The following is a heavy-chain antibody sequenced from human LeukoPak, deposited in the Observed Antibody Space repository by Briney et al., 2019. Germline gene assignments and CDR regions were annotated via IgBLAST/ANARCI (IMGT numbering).Heavy chain of an antibody. CDR2: ISSSRSYI. CDR1: GFTFSSYS. CDR3: AKAPPRGSYCSSTSCLRGFDY. J-gene: IGHJ4*02. V-gene: IGHV3-21*04. D-gene: IGHD2-2*01. Sequence: PGGSLRLSCAASGFTFSSYSMNWVRQAPGKGLEWVSSISSSRSYIYYADSVKGRFTISRDNSKNTLYLQMNSLRAEDTAVYYCAKAPPRGSYCSSTSCLRGFDYWGQGTLVTVSS.